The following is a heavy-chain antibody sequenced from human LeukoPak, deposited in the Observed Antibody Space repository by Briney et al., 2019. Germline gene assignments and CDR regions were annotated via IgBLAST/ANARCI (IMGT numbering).Heavy chain of an antibody. J-gene: IGHJ4*02. CDR3: AIIALDSGRNNKDH. V-gene: IGHV3-43*02. CDR2: ISGDGGST. D-gene: IGHD3-10*01. Sequence: GGSLRLSCAASGFTFDDYAMHWVRQAPGKGLEWVSLISGDGGSTYYADSVKGRFTISRDNSKNSLYLQMNSLRTEDTALYYCAIIALDSGRNNKDHWGQGTLVTVSS. CDR1: GFTFDDYA.